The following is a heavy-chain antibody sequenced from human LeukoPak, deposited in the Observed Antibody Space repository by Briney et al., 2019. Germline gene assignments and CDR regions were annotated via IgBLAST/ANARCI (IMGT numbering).Heavy chain of an antibody. V-gene: IGHV3-30*04. CDR1: GFTFSSYA. CDR2: ISYVGSNK. Sequence: GPLRLPSAASGFTFSSYAMHWFRQAPGKGLEWVAVISYVGSNKYYADSVKGRFTISRDNSKNTLYLQMNSLSAEDTAVYYCARALYCSGGSCYSSETNWIDPWGQGTLVTVSS. J-gene: IGHJ5*02. CDR3: ARALYCSGGSCYSSETNWIDP. D-gene: IGHD2-15*01.